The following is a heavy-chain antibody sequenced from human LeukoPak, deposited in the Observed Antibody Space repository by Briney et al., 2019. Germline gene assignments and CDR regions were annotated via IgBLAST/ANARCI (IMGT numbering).Heavy chain of an antibody. V-gene: IGHV4-4*07. CDR1: GGSISSYY. CDR2: LYISGST. J-gene: IGHJ4*02. D-gene: IGHD3-10*01. CDR3: ARDLSGSLYFDY. Sequence: SETLSLTCIVSGGSISSYYYNWIRQTAGRGLEWIGRLYISGSTDYNPSLKNRVTISVDTSNNQFSLKLNSVTAADTAVYFCARDLSGSLYFDYWGQGVLVTVSS.